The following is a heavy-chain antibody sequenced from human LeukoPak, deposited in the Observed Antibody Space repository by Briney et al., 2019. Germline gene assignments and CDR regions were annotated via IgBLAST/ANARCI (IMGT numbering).Heavy chain of an antibody. CDR2: INPSGGST. V-gene: IGHV1-46*01. J-gene: IGHJ4*02. Sequence: ASVKVSCKASGHTFTSYYMHWVRQAPGQGLEWMGIINPSGGSTSYAQKFQGRVTMTRDMSTSTVYMELSSLRSEDTAVYYCAREYIAARLYAQFDYWGQGTLVTVSS. CDR1: GHTFTSYY. D-gene: IGHD6-6*01. CDR3: AREYIAARLYAQFDY.